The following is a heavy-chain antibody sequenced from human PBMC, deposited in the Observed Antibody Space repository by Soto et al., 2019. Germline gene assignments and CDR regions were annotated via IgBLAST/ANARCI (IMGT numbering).Heavy chain of an antibody. CDR3: ARDMGYYDSSGYPTRDFDY. D-gene: IGHD3-22*01. CDR1: GFTFSDYY. CDR2: ISSSGSTI. V-gene: IGHV3-11*01. J-gene: IGHJ4*02. Sequence: GGSLRLSCAASGFTFSDYYMSWIRQAPGKGLEWVSYISSSGSTIYYADSVKGRFTISRDNAKNSLYLQMNSLRAEDTAVYYCARDMGYYDSSGYPTRDFDYWGQGTPVTVSS.